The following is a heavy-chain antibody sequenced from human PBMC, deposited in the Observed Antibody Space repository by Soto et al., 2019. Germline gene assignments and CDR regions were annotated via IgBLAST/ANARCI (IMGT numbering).Heavy chain of an antibody. Sequence: SVKVSCKASGGTFSSYAISWVRQAPGQGLEWMGGIIPIFGTANYAQKFQGRVTITADKSTSTAYMELSSLRSEDTAVYYCARVRAGYCSSTSCYMRVPYYYYGMDVWGQGTTVTVSS. J-gene: IGHJ6*02. V-gene: IGHV1-69*06. CDR2: IIPIFGTA. CDR1: GGTFSSYA. CDR3: ARVRAGYCSSTSCYMRVPYYYYGMDV. D-gene: IGHD2-2*03.